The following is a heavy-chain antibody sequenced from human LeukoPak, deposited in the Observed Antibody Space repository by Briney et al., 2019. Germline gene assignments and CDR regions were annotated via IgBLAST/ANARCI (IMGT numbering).Heavy chain of an antibody. CDR2: IYTSGST. D-gene: IGHD3-3*01. V-gene: IGHV4-61*02. J-gene: IGHJ4*02. CDR3: ARGGDFWSGYSEGY. CDR1: GGSISSGSYY. Sequence: SETLSLTCTVSGGSISSGSYYWSWIRQPAGKGLEWIGRIYTSGSTNYNPSLKSRVTISVDTSKNQFSLKLSSVTAADTAVYYCARGGDFWSGYSEGYWGQGTLVTVSS.